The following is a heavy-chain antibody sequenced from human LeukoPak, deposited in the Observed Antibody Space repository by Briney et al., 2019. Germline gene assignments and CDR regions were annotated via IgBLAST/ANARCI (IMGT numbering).Heavy chain of an antibody. CDR2: INPNSGGT. D-gene: IGHD1-26*01. V-gene: IGHV1-2*02. CDR1: GYTFTDYY. J-gene: IGHJ6*03. CDR3: ARGPGRYYYYYYMDA. Sequence: GASVKVSCKASGYTFTDYYMHWVRQAPGQGLEWMGWINPNSGGTNYAHTFQGRVTITRDTAINSAYLELNRLRADDTAVYYCARGPGRYYYYYYMDAWGKGNTVTISS.